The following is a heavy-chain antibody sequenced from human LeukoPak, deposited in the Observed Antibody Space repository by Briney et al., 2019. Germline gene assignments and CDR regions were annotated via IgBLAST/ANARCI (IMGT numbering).Heavy chain of an antibody. V-gene: IGHV3-21*01. J-gene: IGHJ4*02. Sequence: GGSLRLSCATSGFTLSSYDMNWVRQAPGKGLEWVSSISPSGSYIYYADSVKGRFTISRDSSKNSLYLQMNSLRAEDTAVNYCARDASGWYYFDYWGRGTLVTVSS. D-gene: IGHD6-19*01. CDR1: GFTLSSYD. CDR2: ISPSGSYI. CDR3: ARDASGWYYFDY.